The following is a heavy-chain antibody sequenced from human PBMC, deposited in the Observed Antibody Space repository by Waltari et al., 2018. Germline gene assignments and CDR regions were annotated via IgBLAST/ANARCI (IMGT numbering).Heavy chain of an antibody. D-gene: IGHD6-19*01. Sequence: EVQLVESGGGLVQSGGSLRLSCTAPGFSFRSFWMRWVREAPGKGLEWVANIKQDESEKYYVDSVKGRFTISRDNAKNSLYLQMNSLRAEDTAVYYCARKNRQWLARDDFDYWGQGTLVTVSS. CDR1: GFSFRSFW. J-gene: IGHJ4*02. CDR3: ARKNRQWLARDDFDY. V-gene: IGHV3-7*01. CDR2: IKQDESEK.